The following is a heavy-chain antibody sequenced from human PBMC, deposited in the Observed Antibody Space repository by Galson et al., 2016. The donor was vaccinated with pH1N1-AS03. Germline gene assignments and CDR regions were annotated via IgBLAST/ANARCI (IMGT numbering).Heavy chain of an antibody. V-gene: IGHV1-46*03. CDR1: GYTFIRYY. Sequence: SVKVSCKASGYTFIRYYMHWVRQAPGRGLEWMGVINPSGGSTTYAEKFQGRVTMTRDTSTSTVYMELSSLRSEDTAVYSCAIQAAYHHNVHYWGQGTLVTVSS. J-gene: IGHJ4*02. D-gene: IGHD3-16*01. CDR3: AIQAAYHHNVHY. CDR2: INPSGGST.